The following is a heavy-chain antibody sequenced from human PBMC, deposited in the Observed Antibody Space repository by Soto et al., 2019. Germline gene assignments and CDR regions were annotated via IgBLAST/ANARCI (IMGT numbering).Heavy chain of an antibody. CDR2: IYTSGST. V-gene: IGHV4-4*07. J-gene: IGHJ5*02. D-gene: IGHD6-13*01. Sequence: SETLSLTCTVSGGSISSYYWSWIRQPAGKGLEWIGRIYTSGSTNYNPSLKGRVTMSVDTSKNQFSLKLSSVTAADTAVYYCARSDSSSWSNWFDPWGQGTLVTVSS. CDR3: ARSDSSSWSNWFDP. CDR1: GGSISSYY.